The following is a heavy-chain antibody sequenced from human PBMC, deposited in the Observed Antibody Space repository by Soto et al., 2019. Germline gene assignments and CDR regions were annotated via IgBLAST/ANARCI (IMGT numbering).Heavy chain of an antibody. V-gene: IGHV3-23*01. Sequence: GGSLRLSCAASGFTFSSYAMSWVRQAPGKGLEWVSAISGSGGSTYYADSVKGRFTISRDNSKNTLYLQMHSLRAEDTAVYHCAKESSGYNYGFYNYFDYWGQGTLVTVSS. CDR2: ISGSGGST. CDR1: GFTFSSYA. CDR3: AKESSGYNYGFYNYFDY. J-gene: IGHJ4*02. D-gene: IGHD5-18*01.